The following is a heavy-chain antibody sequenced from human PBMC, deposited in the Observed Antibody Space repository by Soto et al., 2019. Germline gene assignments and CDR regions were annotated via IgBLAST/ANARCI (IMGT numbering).Heavy chain of an antibody. CDR1: GGTFSSYA. CDR2: IIPIFGTA. J-gene: IGHJ2*01. D-gene: IGHD1-1*01. Sequence: QVQLVQSGAEVKKPGSSVKVSCKASGGTFSSYAISWVRQAPGQGLEWMGGIIPIFGTANYAQKFQGRVTITEDESTSTDYMELSSLRSEDTAVYYCARAVHQNLGKSWYFDLWGRGTLVTVSS. CDR3: ARAVHQNLGKSWYFDL. V-gene: IGHV1-69*12.